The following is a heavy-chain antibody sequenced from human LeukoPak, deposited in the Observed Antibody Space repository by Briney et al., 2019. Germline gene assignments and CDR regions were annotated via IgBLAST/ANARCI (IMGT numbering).Heavy chain of an antibody. CDR2: IKLDGSEK. CDR3: SKDQNHTWSRKGNLDS. Sequence: GGSLRLSCVASGFTFGKYWMSWVRQAPGKGLEWVANIKLDGSEKNYVDSVKGRFTISRDNTKNSLYLQMNSLRVEDTAVFYWSKDQNHTWSRKGNLDSWGQGTLVIVSS. D-gene: IGHD3-3*01. J-gene: IGHJ4*02. V-gene: IGHV3-7*03. CDR1: GFTFGKYW.